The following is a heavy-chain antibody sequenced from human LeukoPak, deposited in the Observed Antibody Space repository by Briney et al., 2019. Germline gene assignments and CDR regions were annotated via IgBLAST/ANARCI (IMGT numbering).Heavy chain of an antibody. CDR2: IYPGDSDT. CDR1: GYSFTSYW. Sequence: GESLKISCKGSGYSFTSYWIGWVRQMPGKGLEWMGIIYPGDSDTRYSPSFQGQVTISADKSISTAYLQRSSLKASDTAMYYCARITMVRGVITGAFDIWGQGTMVTVSS. J-gene: IGHJ3*02. V-gene: IGHV5-51*01. CDR3: ARITMVRGVITGAFDI. D-gene: IGHD3-10*01.